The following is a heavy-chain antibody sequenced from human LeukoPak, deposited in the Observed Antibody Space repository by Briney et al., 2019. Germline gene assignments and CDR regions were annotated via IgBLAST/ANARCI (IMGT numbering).Heavy chain of an antibody. Sequence: SETLSLTCTVSGGSISSYYWSWIRQPPGKGLEWIGYIYYSGSTNYNPSLKSRVTISVDTSKNQSSRKLSSVTAADTAVYYCARAGTGLPDYWGQGTLVTVSS. J-gene: IGHJ4*02. CDR1: GGSISSYY. V-gene: IGHV4-59*01. D-gene: IGHD2-8*02. CDR3: ARAGTGLPDY. CDR2: IYYSGST.